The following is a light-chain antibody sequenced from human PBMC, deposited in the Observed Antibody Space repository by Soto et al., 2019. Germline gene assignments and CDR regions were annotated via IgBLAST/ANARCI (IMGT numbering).Light chain of an antibody. V-gene: IGKV3-15*01. CDR2: GAF. Sequence: EIVMTQSPATLSVSPGERVTLSCRASQSVSSNLAWYQQRPGLAPRLLIYGAFARATGIPARFSGSGSGTEFALTISSLQSEDFAIYYCQQYDNWPPYTFGQGTKVDIK. CDR3: QQYDNWPPYT. CDR1: QSVSSN. J-gene: IGKJ2*01.